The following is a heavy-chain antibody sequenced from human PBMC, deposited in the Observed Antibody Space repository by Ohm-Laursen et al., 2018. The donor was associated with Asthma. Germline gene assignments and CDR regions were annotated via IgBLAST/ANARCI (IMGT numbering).Heavy chain of an antibody. CDR2: ISYDGSNK. CDR1: GFTFSSYG. V-gene: IGHV3-30*03. Sequence: SLRLSCAASGFTFSSYGMHWVRQAPGKGLEWVAVISYDGSNKYYADSVKGRFTISRDNSKNTLYLQMNSLRAEDTAVYYCARAKYYYYGMDVWGQGTTVTVS. CDR3: ARAKYYYYGMDV. J-gene: IGHJ6*02.